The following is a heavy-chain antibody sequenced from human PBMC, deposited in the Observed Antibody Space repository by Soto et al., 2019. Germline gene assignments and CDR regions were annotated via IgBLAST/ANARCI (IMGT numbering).Heavy chain of an antibody. J-gene: IGHJ3*01. V-gene: IGHV4-4*02. CDR1: GGSISSSHW. Sequence: QVQLQESGPGLVKPSGTLSLTCAVSGGSISSSHWWTWVRQSPGKGLEYIVEISHSGTSNSNPSLKRRVTLSVDKSKNHFALTLTSVTAADTAVYYCARVVLTITRGAFDAWGQGTLVIVSS. CDR2: ISHSGTS. CDR3: ARVVLTITRGAFDA. D-gene: IGHD3-9*01.